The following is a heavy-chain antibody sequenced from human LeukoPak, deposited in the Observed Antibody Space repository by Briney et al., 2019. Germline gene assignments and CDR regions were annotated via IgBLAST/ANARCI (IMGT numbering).Heavy chain of an antibody. D-gene: IGHD4-17*01. CDR1: GDSISSSSYY. CDR3: GRDLPTVTSIDY. Sequence: SETLSLTCTVSGDSISSSSYYWGWIRQPPGKGLEWIGSIYYSGSTYYKSSLKSRVTISIDTSKNQFSLKLSSVTAEDTAVYYCGRDLPTVTSIDYWGQGTLVTVSS. CDR2: IYYSGST. J-gene: IGHJ4*02. V-gene: IGHV4-39*07.